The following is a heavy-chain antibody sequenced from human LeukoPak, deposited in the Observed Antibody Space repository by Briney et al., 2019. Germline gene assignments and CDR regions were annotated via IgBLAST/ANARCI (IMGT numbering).Heavy chain of an antibody. J-gene: IGHJ4*02. V-gene: IGHV3-30-3*01. CDR2: ISYDGSNK. D-gene: IGHD5-18*01. Sequence: PGGSLRLSCAASGFTFSVYGMHWVRQAPGKGLEWVAVISYDGSNKYYADSVKGRFSISRDDSKNTLYVQMNSLRAEDTAVYYCARESRIQLWLLDYWGQGTLVTVSS. CDR3: ARESRIQLWLLDY. CDR1: GFTFSVYG.